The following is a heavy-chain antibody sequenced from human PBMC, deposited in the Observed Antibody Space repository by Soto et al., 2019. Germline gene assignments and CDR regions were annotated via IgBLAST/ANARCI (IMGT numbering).Heavy chain of an antibody. CDR1: GGTFSSYA. V-gene: IGHV1-69*06. J-gene: IGHJ6*02. CDR3: ARVSLKYSSSSSGYYYGMDV. Sequence: SVKVSCKASGGTFSSYAISWVRQAPGQGLEWMGGIIPIFGTANYAQKFQGRVTITADKSTSTAYMELSSLRSEDTAVYYCARVSLKYSSSSSGYYYGMDVWGQGXTVTVYS. CDR2: IIPIFGTA. D-gene: IGHD6-6*01.